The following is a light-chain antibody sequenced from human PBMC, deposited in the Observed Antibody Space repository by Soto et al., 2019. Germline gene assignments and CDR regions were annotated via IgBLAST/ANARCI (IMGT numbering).Light chain of an antibody. CDR1: SSDVGGYNY. J-gene: IGLJ3*02. CDR3: SSYTRSSTHGV. V-gene: IGLV2-14*03. CDR2: DVS. Sequence: QSALTQPASVSGSPGQSITISCTGTSSDVGGYNYVSWYQHRPRKAPQLMIYDVSSRPSRVSNRVSGSKSGNTASLTISGLQAEEDADYYCSSYTRSSTHGVFVGGTKLTVL.